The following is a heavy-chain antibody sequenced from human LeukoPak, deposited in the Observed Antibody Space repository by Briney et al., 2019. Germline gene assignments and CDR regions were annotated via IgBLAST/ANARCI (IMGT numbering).Heavy chain of an antibody. CDR2: IFYSGST. J-gene: IGHJ4*02. D-gene: IGHD5-24*01. CDR3: ARYPLVAGYNWVAYDY. CDR1: GGSISSSSSY. Sequence: PSETLSLTCTVSGGSISSSSSYWGWIRQPPGKGLEWIGNIFYSGSTYFDPSLKSRVAISVDTSKSQFSLKLNSVTAADTAVYYCARYPLVAGYNWVAYDYWGQGTLVTVSS. V-gene: IGHV4-39*07.